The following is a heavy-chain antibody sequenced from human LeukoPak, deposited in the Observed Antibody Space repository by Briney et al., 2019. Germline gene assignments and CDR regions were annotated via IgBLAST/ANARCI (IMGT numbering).Heavy chain of an antibody. CDR3: ASGVGYTYYYYYMDV. J-gene: IGHJ6*03. D-gene: IGHD2-8*01. CDR2: INHSGST. CDR1: GYSISNNFY. V-gene: IGHV4-38-2*02. Sequence: PSETLSLTCTVSGYSISNNFYWAWIRQSPGKGLEWIVSINHSGSTNYNPSLKSRVTISVDTSKNQFSLKLSSVTAADTAVYYCASGVGYTYYYYYMDVWGKGTTVTVSS.